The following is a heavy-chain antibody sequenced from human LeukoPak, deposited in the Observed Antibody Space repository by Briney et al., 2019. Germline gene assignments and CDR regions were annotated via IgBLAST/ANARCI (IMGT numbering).Heavy chain of an antibody. V-gene: IGHV3-33*01. J-gene: IGHJ4*02. CDR3: ARDVVGTSIEY. CDR2: IWNDGSNK. Sequence: GGSLRLSCAASGFTFSTYGIHWVRQAPGKGLEWVAVIWNDGSNKFYADSVKGRFTISRDNSKNTLYLQMNSLRAEDTAVYYCARDVVGTSIEYWGQGTQVTVSS. CDR1: GFTFSTYG. D-gene: IGHD1-26*01.